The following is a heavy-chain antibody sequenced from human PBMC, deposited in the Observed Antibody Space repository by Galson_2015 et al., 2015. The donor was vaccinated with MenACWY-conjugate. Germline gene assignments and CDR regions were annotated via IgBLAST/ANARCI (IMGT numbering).Heavy chain of an antibody. CDR3: ATYCSSPSCYANWAY. D-gene: IGHD2-2*01. Sequence: SLRLSCAATGFTFSTYGMHWVRQSPGKGLVWVSRINSVGSAADYADSVKGRFTISRDNAKNTLYLQMNSLKAEDTAVYYCATYCSSPSCYANWAYWGQGTLVTVSS. V-gene: IGHV3-74*01. CDR1: GFTFSTYG. CDR2: INSVGSAA. J-gene: IGHJ4*02.